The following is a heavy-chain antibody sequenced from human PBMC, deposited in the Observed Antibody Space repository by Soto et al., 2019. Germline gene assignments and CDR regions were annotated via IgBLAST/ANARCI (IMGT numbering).Heavy chain of an antibody. CDR1: GFTFSRYG. CDR3: ARGSKDSYPGSRIFDF. Sequence: GGSLRLSCAASGFTFSRYGMHWVRQAPGKGLEWVAVIWYDGSNKDYADSVKGRFTISRDNSKNTLYLQMNSLRADDTAVYYCARGSKDSYPGSRIFDFWGRGTLVTVSS. D-gene: IGHD3-10*01. J-gene: IGHJ4*02. CDR2: IWYDGSNK. V-gene: IGHV3-33*01.